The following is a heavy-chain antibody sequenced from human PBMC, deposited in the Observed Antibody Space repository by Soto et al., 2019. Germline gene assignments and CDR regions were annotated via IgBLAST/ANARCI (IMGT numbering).Heavy chain of an antibody. J-gene: IGHJ4*02. CDR2: IYSGGST. D-gene: IGHD4-17*01. Sequence: EVQLVETGGGLIQPGGSLRLSCAASGFTVSSNYMSWVRQAPGKGLEWVSVIYSGGSTYYADSVKGRFTISRDNSKNTLYLQINSLRAEDTAVYYCAREFRDYGDYVGVGAYFDYWGQGTLVTVSS. CDR1: GFTVSSNY. CDR3: AREFRDYGDYVGVGAYFDY. V-gene: IGHV3-53*02.